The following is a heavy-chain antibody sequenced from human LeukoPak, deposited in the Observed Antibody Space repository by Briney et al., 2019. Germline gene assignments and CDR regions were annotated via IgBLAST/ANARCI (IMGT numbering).Heavy chain of an antibody. V-gene: IGHV3-21*01. D-gene: IGHD6-13*01. CDR3: AREGYSSSFWFDP. CDR1: GFTFSSYS. J-gene: IGHJ5*02. Sequence: GGSLRLSCAVSGFTFSSYSMNWVRQAPGKGLEWVSSISSSSSYIYYADSVKGRFTISRDNAKNSLYLQMNSLRAEDTAVYYCAREGYSSSFWFDPWGQGTLVTVSS. CDR2: ISSSSSYI.